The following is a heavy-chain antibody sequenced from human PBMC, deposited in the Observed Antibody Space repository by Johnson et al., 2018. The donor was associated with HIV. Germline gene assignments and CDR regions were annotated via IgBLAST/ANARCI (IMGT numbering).Heavy chain of an antibody. Sequence: VQLVESGGGLVQPGGSLRLSCAASGFTVSSYYMSWVRQAPGKGLEWVSVLFSGGSIYFADSVKGRFTSSRDTSKNTLYLQMNRLRSEDTAVYYCARGLELGMVAFDIWGQGTLVTVSS. D-gene: IGHD7-27*01. V-gene: IGHV3-66*01. CDR3: ARGLELGMVAFDI. CDR2: LFSGGSI. CDR1: GFTVSSYY. J-gene: IGHJ3*02.